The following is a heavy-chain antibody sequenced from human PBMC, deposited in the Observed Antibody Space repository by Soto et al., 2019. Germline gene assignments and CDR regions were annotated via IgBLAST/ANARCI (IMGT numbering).Heavy chain of an antibody. CDR1: SGSFSGYY. V-gene: IGHV4-34*01. CDR2: INHSGST. D-gene: IGHD3-22*01. Sequence: QVQLQQWGAGLLKPSETLSLTCAVYSGSFSGYYWSWIRQPPGKGLEWIGEINHSGSTNYNPSLQRRVTISVDTSKNQFSLKLSSVTAADTAVYYCARGGDYSGYYYVHDYWGQGTLVSVSS. J-gene: IGHJ4*02. CDR3: ARGGDYSGYYYVHDY.